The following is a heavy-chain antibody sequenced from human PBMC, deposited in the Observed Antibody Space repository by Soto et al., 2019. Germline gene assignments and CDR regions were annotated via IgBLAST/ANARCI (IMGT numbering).Heavy chain of an antibody. D-gene: IGHD2-8*01. V-gene: IGHV3-21*02. CDR2: IGGSSGHI. Sequence: EVLLVESGGGLVKPGRSLRLSCAASGFTFGSYSMVWVRQAPEKGLEWVSSIGGSSGHIYYADSLKGRFTISRDNAKNSLYLQMNSLRVEDTAVYYCARTNGAYSNYFDYWGQGTLVTVSS. CDR1: GFTFGSYS. J-gene: IGHJ4*02. CDR3: ARTNGAYSNYFDY.